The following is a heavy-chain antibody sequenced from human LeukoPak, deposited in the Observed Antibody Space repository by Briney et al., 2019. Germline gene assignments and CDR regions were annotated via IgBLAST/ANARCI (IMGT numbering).Heavy chain of an antibody. J-gene: IGHJ4*02. CDR1: GFTFSSYA. Sequence: GGSLRLSCAASGFTFSSYAMSWVRQAPGKGLEWVSAISGSGGSTYYADSVKGRFTISRDNSKNTLYLQMNSLRAEGTAVYYCANPELLSAIWDYWGQGTLATVSS. D-gene: IGHD1-26*01. V-gene: IGHV3-23*01. CDR2: ISGSGGST. CDR3: ANPELLSAIWDY.